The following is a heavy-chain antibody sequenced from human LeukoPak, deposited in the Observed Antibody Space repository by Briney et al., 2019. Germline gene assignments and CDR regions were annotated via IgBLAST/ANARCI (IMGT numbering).Heavy chain of an antibody. D-gene: IGHD5-12*01. CDR3: ARVFSGYANQYYFDY. CDR2: ISSSSSYT. CDR1: GFTSSDYY. Sequence: GGSLRLSCAASGFTSSDYYMSWIRQAPGKGLEWVSYISSSSSYTNYADSVKGRFTISRDNAKNSLYLQMNSLRAEDTAVYYCARVFSGYANQYYFDYWGQGTLVTVSS. J-gene: IGHJ4*02. V-gene: IGHV3-11*05.